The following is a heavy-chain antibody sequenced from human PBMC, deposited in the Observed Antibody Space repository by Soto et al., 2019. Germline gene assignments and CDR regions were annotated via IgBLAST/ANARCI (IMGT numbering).Heavy chain of an antibody. D-gene: IGHD4-17*01. CDR1: GGSFSGYY. CDR3: SSRSTTVVTPGFHYGMDV. Sequence: SETLSLTCAVYGGSFSGYYWSWIRQPPGKGLEWIGEINHSGSTNYNPSLKSRVTISVDTSKNQFSLKLSSVTAADTAVYYCSSRSTTVVTPGFHYGMDVWGQGTTVTVSS. CDR2: INHSGST. V-gene: IGHV4-34*01. J-gene: IGHJ6*02.